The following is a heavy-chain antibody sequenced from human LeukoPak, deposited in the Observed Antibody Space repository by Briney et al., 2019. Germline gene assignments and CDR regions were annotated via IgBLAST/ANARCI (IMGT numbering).Heavy chain of an antibody. J-gene: IGHJ4*02. CDR2: INPNSGGT. CDR1: GYTFTGYY. V-gene: IGHV1-2*02. D-gene: IGHD3-22*01. CDR3: AREKEVHAENYYDSSGYYSLDY. Sequence: GASVKVSCKASGYTFTGYYMHWVRQAPGQGLEWMGWINPNSGGTNYAQKFQGRVTMTRDTSISTAYMELSRLRSDDTAVYYCAREKEVHAENYYDSSGYYSLDYWGQETLVTVSS.